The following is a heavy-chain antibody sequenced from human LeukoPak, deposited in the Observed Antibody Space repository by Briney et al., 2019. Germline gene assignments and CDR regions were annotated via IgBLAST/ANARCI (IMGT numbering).Heavy chain of an antibody. V-gene: IGHV3-33*01. D-gene: IGHD6-13*01. CDR1: GXTFSSYA. CDR2: IWFDGSNK. Sequence: PGGSLRLSCAASGXTFSSYAMHWVRQAPGKGLEWVAVIWFDGSNKYYADSVQGRFTISRDNSKNTLYLQMNSLRAEDTAVYYCARSQSSSWYGLDYWGQGTLVTVSS. J-gene: IGHJ4*02. CDR3: ARSQSSSWYGLDY.